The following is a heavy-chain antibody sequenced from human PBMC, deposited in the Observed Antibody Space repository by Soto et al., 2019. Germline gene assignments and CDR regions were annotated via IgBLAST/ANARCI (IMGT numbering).Heavy chain of an antibody. CDR3: ARGQVVAAQH. V-gene: IGHV4-30-2*01. CDR1: GGSISSGGYS. CDR2: IYHSGST. J-gene: IGHJ4*02. Sequence: XLXLQESXXXXXKPSQTLSLTCAVSGGSISSGGYSWSWIRQPPGKGLEWIGYIYHSGSTYYNPSLKSRVTISVDRSKNQFSLKLSSVTAADTAVYYCARGQVVAAQHWGQGTLVTVSS. D-gene: IGHD2-15*01.